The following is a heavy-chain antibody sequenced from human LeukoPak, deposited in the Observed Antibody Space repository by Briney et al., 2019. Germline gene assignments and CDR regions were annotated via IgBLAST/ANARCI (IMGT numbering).Heavy chain of an antibody. CDR1: GGSISNYV. CDR2: IYSNGRT. CDR3: ARGSLGREVSAFFKN. J-gene: IGHJ4*02. Sequence: PSETLSLTCTVSGGSISNYVWSWIRQPPGKGLEWIGRIYSNGRTSYNPSLKSRVTISVDTSKNQFSLKLSSVTAADTAVYYCARGSLGREVSAFFKNWGQGILVTVSS. D-gene: IGHD5/OR15-5a*01. V-gene: IGHV4-4*07.